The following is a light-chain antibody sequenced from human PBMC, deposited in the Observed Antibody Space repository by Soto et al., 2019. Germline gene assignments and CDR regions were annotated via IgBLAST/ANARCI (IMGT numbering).Light chain of an antibody. J-gene: IGLJ2*01. CDR3: NSYSISSHVV. CDR2: DVS. V-gene: IGLV2-14*01. CDR1: SSDIGAYNY. Sequence: QSVLTQPASVSGSPGQSITISCTGTSSDIGAYNYVSWYRQYPGKAPKLMIYDVSNRPSGVSNRFSASKSGNTASLTISGLQAEDEADYYCNSYSISSHVVFGGGTKVTVL.